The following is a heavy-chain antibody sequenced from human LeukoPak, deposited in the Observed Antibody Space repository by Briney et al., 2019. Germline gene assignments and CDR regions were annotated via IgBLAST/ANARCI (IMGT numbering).Heavy chain of an antibody. Sequence: ASVKVSCKASGYTFTSYAMHWVRQAPGQRLEWMGWINAGNGNTKYSQKFQGRVTITRDTSASTACMELSSLRSEDTAVYYCARVTAGGWYFGMLDYWGQGTLVTVSS. CDR3: ARVTAGGWYFGMLDY. V-gene: IGHV1-3*01. CDR2: INAGNGNT. D-gene: IGHD6-19*01. J-gene: IGHJ4*02. CDR1: GYTFTSYA.